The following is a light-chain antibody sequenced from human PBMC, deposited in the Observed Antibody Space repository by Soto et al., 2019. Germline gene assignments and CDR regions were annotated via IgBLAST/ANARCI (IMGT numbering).Light chain of an antibody. V-gene: IGLV2-14*01. CDR2: DVS. CDR1: SSDVGGYNY. J-gene: IGLJ3*02. Sequence: QSALTQPASVSGSPGQSIAISCTGTSSDVGGYNYVSWYQQHPGKTPNLMIYDVSNRPSGVSNRFSGSKSGNTASLTISGLQAEDEAEYYCSSYTISSTWVFGGGTKLTVL. CDR3: SSYTISSTWV.